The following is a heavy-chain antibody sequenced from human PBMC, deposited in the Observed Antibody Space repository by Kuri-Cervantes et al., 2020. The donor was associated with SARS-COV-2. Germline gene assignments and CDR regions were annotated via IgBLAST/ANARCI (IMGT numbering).Heavy chain of an antibody. D-gene: IGHD3-16*01. CDR1: GGTFSSYA. CDR3: AMIGGTRGYGMDV. CDR2: IIPVLQII. V-gene: IGHV1-69*10. J-gene: IGHJ6*02. Sequence: SVKVSCKASGGTFSSYAISWVRQAPGQGLEWMGGIIPVLQIIKYAQRFQGRVTITADTSASTVYMDLSSLGSEDTAMYYCAMIGGTRGYGMDVWGQGTTVTVSS.